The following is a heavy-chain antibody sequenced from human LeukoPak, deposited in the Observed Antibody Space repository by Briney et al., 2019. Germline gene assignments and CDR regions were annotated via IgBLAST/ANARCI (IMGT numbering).Heavy chain of an antibody. CDR2: IYSGGST. J-gene: IGHJ4*02. Sequence: GGSLRLSCAASGFTVSSNYMSWVRQAPGKGLEWVSVIYSGGSTYYADSVKGRFTISRDNSKNTLYLQMNSLRAEDTAVYYCARERAGDYGAGSSFLDYWGQGTLVTVSS. CDR1: GFTVSSNY. V-gene: IGHV3-53*01. CDR3: ARERAGDYGAGSSFLDY. D-gene: IGHD3-10*01.